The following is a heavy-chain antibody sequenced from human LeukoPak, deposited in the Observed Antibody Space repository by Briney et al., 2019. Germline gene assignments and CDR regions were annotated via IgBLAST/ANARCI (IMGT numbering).Heavy chain of an antibody. V-gene: IGHV4-34*01. J-gene: IGHJ6*03. Sequence: NTSETLSLTCAVYGGSFSGYYWSWIRQPPGKGLEWIGEINHSGSTNYNPSLKSRVTISVDTSKNQFSLKLSSVTAADTAVYYCARVLMLRGVISHMDVWGKGTTVTVSS. CDR2: INHSGST. CDR3: ARVLMLRGVISHMDV. CDR1: GGSFSGYY. D-gene: IGHD3-10*01.